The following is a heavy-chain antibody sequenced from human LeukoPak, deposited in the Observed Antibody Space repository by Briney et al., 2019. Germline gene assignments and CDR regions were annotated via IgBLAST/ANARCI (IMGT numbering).Heavy chain of an antibody. J-gene: IGHJ3*02. CDR2: ISGSGGST. D-gene: IGHD3-3*01. Sequence: GGSLRLSCAASGFTFSSYAMSWVRQAPGKGLEWVSAISGSGGSTYYADSVKGRFTISRDNSKNTLYLQMNSLRAEDTAVYYCAKDTGRITIFGVVTDAFDIWGQGTTVTVSS. V-gene: IGHV3-23*01. CDR3: AKDTGRITIFGVVTDAFDI. CDR1: GFTFSSYA.